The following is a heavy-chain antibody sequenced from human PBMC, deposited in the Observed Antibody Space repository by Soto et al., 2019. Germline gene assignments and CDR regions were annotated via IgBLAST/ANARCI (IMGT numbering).Heavy chain of an antibody. D-gene: IGHD6-19*01. CDR3: ARDPHIAVADTFDY. Sequence: GGSLRLSCAASGFTFSDYYMSWIRQAPGKGLEWVSYISSSGSTIYYADSVKGRFTISRDNAKNSLYLQMNSLRAEDTAVYYCARDPHIAVADTFDYWGQGTLVTVSS. V-gene: IGHV3-11*01. CDR2: ISSSGSTI. J-gene: IGHJ4*02. CDR1: GFTFSDYY.